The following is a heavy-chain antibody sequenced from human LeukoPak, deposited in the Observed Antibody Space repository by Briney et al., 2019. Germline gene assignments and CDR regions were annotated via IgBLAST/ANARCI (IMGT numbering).Heavy chain of an antibody. V-gene: IGHV3-48*03. Sequence: GGSLRLSCAASGFTFYTYAMSWVRQAPGKGLEWVSYISSSGSTIYYADSVKGRFTISRDNAKNSLYLQMNSLRAEDTAVYYCAELGITMIGGVWGKGTTVTISS. CDR2: ISSSGSTI. J-gene: IGHJ6*04. D-gene: IGHD3-10*02. CDR1: GFTFYTYA. CDR3: AELGITMIGGV.